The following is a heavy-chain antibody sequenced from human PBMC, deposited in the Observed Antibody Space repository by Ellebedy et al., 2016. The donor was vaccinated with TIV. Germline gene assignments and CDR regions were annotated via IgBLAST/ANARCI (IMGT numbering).Heavy chain of an antibody. Sequence: GGSLRLSXAASGFTFSSYAMHWVRQAPGKGLEWVAVISYDGSNKYYADSVKGRFTISRDNSKNTLYLQMNSLRAEDTTVYYCARGAAAGTIDYGMDVWGQGTTVTVSS. D-gene: IGHD6-13*01. CDR3: ARGAAAGTIDYGMDV. CDR1: GFTFSSYA. J-gene: IGHJ6*02. CDR2: ISYDGSNK. V-gene: IGHV3-30-3*01.